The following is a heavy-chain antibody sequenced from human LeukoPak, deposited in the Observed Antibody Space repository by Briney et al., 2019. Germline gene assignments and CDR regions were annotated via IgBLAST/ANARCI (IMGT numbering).Heavy chain of an antibody. D-gene: IGHD4-17*01. J-gene: IGHJ4*02. CDR3: ARLPDYGDFDY. CDR1: GGSVSSGNYY. CDR2: IYYSGST. V-gene: IGHV4-31*03. Sequence: PSETLSLTCTVSGGSVSSGNYYWSWIRQPPGKGLEWIGHIYYSGSTYYNPSLKSRVTISVDTSKNQFSLKLSSVTAADTAVYYCARLPDYGDFDYWGQGTLVTVSS.